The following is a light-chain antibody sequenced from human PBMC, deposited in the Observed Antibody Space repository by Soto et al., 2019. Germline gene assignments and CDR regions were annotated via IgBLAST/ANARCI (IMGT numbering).Light chain of an antibody. J-gene: IGKJ4*01. CDR2: GAS. Sequence: EIVLMQSPGTLSLSPGERATLSCRASQSVSSSYLAWYQQKPGQAPRLLIYGASSRATGIPDRFSGSGSGTDFTLTISRLEPEDFAVYYCQQYGSSLSTFGGGTKVDIK. V-gene: IGKV3-20*01. CDR3: QQYGSSLST. CDR1: QSVSSSY.